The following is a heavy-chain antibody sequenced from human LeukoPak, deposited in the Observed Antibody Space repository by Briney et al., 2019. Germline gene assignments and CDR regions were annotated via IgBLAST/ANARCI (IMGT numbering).Heavy chain of an antibody. D-gene: IGHD2-2*03. Sequence: GGXXXLSCVASGFTFSDYEMNWVRQAPGKGLEGVSYIRSSGSTLYYADSVQGRFTISRDNAKNSLYLQMNSLTAEDTAVYYCARGPRDPTGYCSRGTCSPTYELWGPGTLVTLSS. CDR1: GFTFSDYE. J-gene: IGHJ2*01. V-gene: IGHV3-48*03. CDR2: IRSSGSTL. CDR3: ARGPRDPTGYCSRGTCSPTYEL.